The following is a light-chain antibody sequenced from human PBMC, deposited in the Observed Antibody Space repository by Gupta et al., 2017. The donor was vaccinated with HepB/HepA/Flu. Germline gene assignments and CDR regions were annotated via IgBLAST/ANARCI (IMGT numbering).Light chain of an antibody. J-gene: IGKJ2*01. Sequence: IVMTQSPLSLAVTPGEPASISCRSSQTLLHRDGYHFLNWHVQKPGQSPDLLIYVASSRASGVPDRFNGSGSGTDFTLFISRVEAEDVGIYFCMQTLDTPYTFGQGTKLAI. CDR1: QTLLHRDGYHF. V-gene: IGKV2-28*01. CDR3: MQTLDTPYT. CDR2: VAS.